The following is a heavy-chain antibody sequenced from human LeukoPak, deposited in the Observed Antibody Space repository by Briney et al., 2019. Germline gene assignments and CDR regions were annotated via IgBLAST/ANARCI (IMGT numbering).Heavy chain of an antibody. D-gene: IGHD6-19*01. CDR2: ISSSGGII. CDR1: GFTISSYE. CDR3: AEDLSVAGPGDAFGI. Sequence: GGSLRLSCAASGFTISSYETNWVRQAPGKGLEWVSYISSSGGIIHYADSVKGRFTISRDNAKNSLYLQMNSLRAEDTAVYYCAEDLSVAGPGDAFGIWGQGTMVTVSS. V-gene: IGHV3-48*03. J-gene: IGHJ3*02.